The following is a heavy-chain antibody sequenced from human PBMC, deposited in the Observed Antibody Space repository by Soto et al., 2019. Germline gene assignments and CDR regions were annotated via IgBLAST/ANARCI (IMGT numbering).Heavy chain of an antibody. CDR1: GGTFSSYA. V-gene: IGHV1-69*01. Sequence: QVQLVQSGAEVKKPGSSVKVSCKASGGTFSSYAISWVRQAPGQGLEWMGGIIPIFGTANYAQKFQGRVTITADESTSTAYMELSSLRSEDTAVYYCARGSYSSGYYYDDYWGQGILVTVSS. CDR3: ARGSYSSGYYYDDY. CDR2: IIPIFGTA. D-gene: IGHD3-22*01. J-gene: IGHJ4*02.